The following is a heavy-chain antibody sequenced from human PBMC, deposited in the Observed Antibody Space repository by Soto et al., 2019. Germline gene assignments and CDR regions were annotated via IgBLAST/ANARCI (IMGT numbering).Heavy chain of an antibody. Sequence: GXSVEVSCKASGGTFSSYAISWVRQAPGQGLEWMGGIIPIFGTANYAQKFQGRVTITADESTSTAYMELSSLRSEDTAVYYCARNQLLITYYYYGMDVWGQATTVTVSS. CDR3: ARNQLLITYYYYGMDV. CDR2: IIPIFGTA. D-gene: IGHD2-2*01. J-gene: IGHJ6*02. V-gene: IGHV1-69*13. CDR1: GGTFSSYA.